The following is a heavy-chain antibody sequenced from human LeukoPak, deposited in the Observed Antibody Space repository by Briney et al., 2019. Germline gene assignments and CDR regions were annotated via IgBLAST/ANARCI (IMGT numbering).Heavy chain of an antibody. J-gene: IGHJ3*02. D-gene: IGHD5-24*01. V-gene: IGHV4-39*07. CDR3: ARHRVERSTITDDAFDI. Sequence: SETLSLTCTLSGGSISRSGFYWGWIRQPPGRGLEWVGSIYYSGSTYYNPSLKSRATISVDTPKTQCSLRLRSGTGADTAVFYCARHRVERSTITDDAFDIWGQGTMVTVSS. CDR2: IYYSGST. CDR1: GGSISRSGFY.